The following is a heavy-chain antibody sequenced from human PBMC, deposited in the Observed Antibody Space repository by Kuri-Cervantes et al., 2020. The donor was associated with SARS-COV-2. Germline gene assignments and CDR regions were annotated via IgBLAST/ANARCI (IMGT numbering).Heavy chain of an antibody. CDR3: AREWLAKLDY. CDR2: ISGSGGST. D-gene: IGHD5-12*01. J-gene: IGHJ4*02. V-gene: IGHV3-23*01. Sequence: GESLKISCAASGFTFSSYEMNWVRQAPGKGLEWVLAISGSGGSTYYVDSVKGRFTISRDNSKNTLYLQMNSLRAEDTALYYCAREWLAKLDYWGQGTLVTVSS. CDR1: GFTFSSYE.